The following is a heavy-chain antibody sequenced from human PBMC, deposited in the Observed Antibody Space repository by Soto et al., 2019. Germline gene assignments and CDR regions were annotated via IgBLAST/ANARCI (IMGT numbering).Heavy chain of an antibody. V-gene: IGHV4-39*01. CDR1: GGSINSRDYY. J-gene: IGHJ4*02. Sequence: PSETLSLTCTVSGGSINSRDYYWGWIRQPPGKGLEWTGSIYYPGNTYYSPSLKSRVTMSVDVSRNQFSLKLSSVTAADTAVYYCARHGWGLGASGTYYEFDFWGPGTLVTVSS. CDR3: ARHGWGLGASGTYYEFDF. D-gene: IGHD3-10*01. CDR2: IYYPGNT.